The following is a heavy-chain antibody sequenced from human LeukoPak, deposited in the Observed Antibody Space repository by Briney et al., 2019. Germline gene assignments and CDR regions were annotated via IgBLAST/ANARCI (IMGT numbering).Heavy chain of an antibody. Sequence: GGSLRLSCAASGFTFDDYGMSWVRQAPGKGLEWVSGINWNGGSTGYADSVKGRFTISGDNAKNSLYLQMNSLRAEDTALYYCARDSHSSGWSGHFDYWGQGTLVTVSS. J-gene: IGHJ4*02. V-gene: IGHV3-20*04. D-gene: IGHD6-19*01. CDR2: INWNGGST. CDR1: GFTFDDYG. CDR3: ARDSHSSGWSGHFDY.